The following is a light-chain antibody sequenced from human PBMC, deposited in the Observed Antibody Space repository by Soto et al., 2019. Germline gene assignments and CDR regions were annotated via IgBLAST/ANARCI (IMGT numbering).Light chain of an antibody. CDR3: NSYGGSHRV. V-gene: IGLV2-8*01. Sequence: QSVLTQPPSASGSPGQSVTISCTGTSSDIGDYKYVSWYQQHPGKAPKLMIYEVSKRPPGVPDRFSGSKSGNTASLTVSGLQAEDEADYYCNSYGGSHRVFGTGTKLTVL. CDR2: EVS. J-gene: IGLJ1*01. CDR1: SSDIGDYKY.